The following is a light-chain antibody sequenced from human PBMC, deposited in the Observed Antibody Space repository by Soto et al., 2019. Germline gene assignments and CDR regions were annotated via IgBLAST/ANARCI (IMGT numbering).Light chain of an antibody. Sequence: DIQMTQSPSSLSASVGDRATITCRAGQSISTYLNWYQQKSGKAPKLLISAATSLESGVPLRFSGSGSGTDFTLTISSLQPEDFATYYCQQSFSTLGWTFGQGTKVDIK. CDR1: QSISTY. CDR2: AAT. J-gene: IGKJ1*01. CDR3: QQSFSTLGWT. V-gene: IGKV1-39*01.